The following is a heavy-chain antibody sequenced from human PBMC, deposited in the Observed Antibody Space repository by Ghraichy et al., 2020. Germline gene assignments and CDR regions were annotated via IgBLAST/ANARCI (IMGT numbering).Heavy chain of an antibody. J-gene: IGHJ6*02. Sequence: GESLNISCAASGFTFKSYGMSWVRQAPGKGLEWVSAISGSGSSTYYADSVKGRVTISRDNSKNTLYLQMNRLTDEDAAVYYCARRLYGISPAYYYGMDVWGQGTTVTVSS. CDR1: GFTFKSYG. CDR2: ISGSGSST. CDR3: ARRLYGISPAYYYGMDV. V-gene: IGHV3-23*01. D-gene: IGHD3-16*01.